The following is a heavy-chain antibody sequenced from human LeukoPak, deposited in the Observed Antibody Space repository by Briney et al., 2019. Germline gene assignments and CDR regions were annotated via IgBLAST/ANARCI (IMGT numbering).Heavy chain of an antibody. CDR1: GFTFSSYA. D-gene: IGHD3-10*01. Sequence: GGSLRLSCAASGFTFSSYAMHWVRQAPGKGLEWLAVISYDGSNKYYADSVKGRFTISRDNSKNTLYLQMNSLRAKDTAVYYCARDPHYGSGRHFDYWGQGTLVTVSS. J-gene: IGHJ4*02. V-gene: IGHV3-30*04. CDR3: ARDPHYGSGRHFDY. CDR2: ISYDGSNK.